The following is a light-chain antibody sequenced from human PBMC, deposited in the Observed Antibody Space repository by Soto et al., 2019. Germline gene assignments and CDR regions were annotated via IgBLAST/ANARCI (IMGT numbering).Light chain of an antibody. CDR3: QQYYSYPRT. V-gene: IGKV1-8*01. CDR2: AAS. Sequence: AIRMTQSPFSLSASTGDRVTITCRASQGISSYLAWYQQKPGKAPKLLIYAASTLQSGVPSRFSGSGSETDFTLTISCLQSEDFATYYCQQYYSYPRTFGQGTKVDI. CDR1: QGISSY. J-gene: IGKJ1*01.